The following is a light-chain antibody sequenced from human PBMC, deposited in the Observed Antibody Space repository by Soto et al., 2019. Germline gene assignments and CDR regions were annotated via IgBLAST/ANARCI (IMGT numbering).Light chain of an antibody. CDR3: QQYNNWPPWT. V-gene: IGKV3-20*01. CDR2: GAS. J-gene: IGKJ1*01. Sequence: EIVLTQSPGTLSLSPGERARLSCRASQSVSNNYLAWYQQKPGQAPRLLIYGASSRATGIPDRFSGSGSATDFTLIISRLEPEDFAVYYCQQYNNWPPWTFGQGTK. CDR1: QSVSNNY.